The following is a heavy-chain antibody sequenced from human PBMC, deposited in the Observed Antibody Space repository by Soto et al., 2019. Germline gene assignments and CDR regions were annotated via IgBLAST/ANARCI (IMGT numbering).Heavy chain of an antibody. Sequence: EVQLVESGGGLVKPGGSLRLSCAASGFTFSSYSMNWVRQAPGKGLEWVSSIGSSSSYIYYADSVKGRFTISRDNAKNSLYLQMNSLRAEDTAVYYCARDIIGGGYDWSVKPSYYYYGMDVWGQGTTVTVSS. CDR2: IGSSSSYI. CDR1: GFTFSSYS. D-gene: IGHD3-22*01. CDR3: ARDIIGGGYDWSVKPSYYYYGMDV. V-gene: IGHV3-21*01. J-gene: IGHJ6*02.